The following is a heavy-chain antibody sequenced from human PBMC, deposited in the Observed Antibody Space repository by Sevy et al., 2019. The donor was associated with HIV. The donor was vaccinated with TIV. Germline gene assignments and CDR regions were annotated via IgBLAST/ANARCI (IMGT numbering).Heavy chain of an antibody. CDR3: ARAYLPLNLFDP. CDR1: GGSISSYY. V-gene: IGHV4-59*01. Sequence: SETLSLTCTVSGGSISSYYWSWIRQPPGKGLEWIGYIYYSGSTNYNPSLNSRVTISVDTSKNQFSLKLSSVTAADTAVYYCARAYLPLNLFDPWGQGTLVTVSS. CDR2: IYYSGST. J-gene: IGHJ5*02.